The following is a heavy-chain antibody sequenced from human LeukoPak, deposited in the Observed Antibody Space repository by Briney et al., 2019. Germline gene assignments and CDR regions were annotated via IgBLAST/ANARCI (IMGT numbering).Heavy chain of an antibody. Sequence: GGSLRLSCAASGFTFSSYWMSWVRQAPGKGLEWVANIKQDGSEKYYVDSVKGRSTISRDNAKNSLYLQMNSLRAEDTAVYYCARVRIVVVPAAITGAFDIWGQGTMVTVSS. CDR2: IKQDGSEK. CDR1: GFTFSSYW. V-gene: IGHV3-7*01. D-gene: IGHD2-2*02. CDR3: ARVRIVVVPAAITGAFDI. J-gene: IGHJ3*02.